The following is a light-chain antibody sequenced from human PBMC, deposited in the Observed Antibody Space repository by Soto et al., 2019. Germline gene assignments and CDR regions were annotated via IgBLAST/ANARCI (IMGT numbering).Light chain of an antibody. J-gene: IGLJ3*02. V-gene: IGLV6-57*03. CDR2: EDN. Sequence: NFMLTQPHSVSESPGKKVIISCTRSSGSIASNYVQWYQQRPGSAPTIVIYEDNQRPSGVPDRFSGSVDSSSNSASLTISGLKTEEEADYYCHSYESNNVVFGGGTKVTVL. CDR1: SGSIASNY. CDR3: HSYESNNVV.